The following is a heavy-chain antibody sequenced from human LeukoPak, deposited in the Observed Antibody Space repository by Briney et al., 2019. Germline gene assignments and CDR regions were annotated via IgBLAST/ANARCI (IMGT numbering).Heavy chain of an antibody. CDR3: ARGLFAYYGSGSYYGY. J-gene: IGHJ4*02. V-gene: IGHV4-39*07. CDR2: IYYSGST. Sequence: SETLSLTCTVSGGSISSSSYYWGWIRQPPGKGLEWIGSIYYSGSTYYNPSLKSRVTISVDTSKNQFSLKLSSVTAADTAVYYCARGLFAYYGSGSYYGYWGQGTLVTVSS. D-gene: IGHD3-10*01. CDR1: GGSISSSSYY.